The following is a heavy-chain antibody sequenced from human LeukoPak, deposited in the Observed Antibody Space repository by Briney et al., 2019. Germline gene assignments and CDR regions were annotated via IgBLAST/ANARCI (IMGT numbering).Heavy chain of an antibody. CDR3: ARDRREIAVASID. Sequence: GASVKVSCKASGYTFTGYYMHWVRQAPGQGLEWMGWINTNTGNPTYAQGFTGRFVFSLDTSVSTAYLQISSLKAEDTAVYYCARDRREIAVASIDWGQGTLVTVSS. V-gene: IGHV7-4-1*02. J-gene: IGHJ4*02. CDR2: INTNTGNP. D-gene: IGHD6-19*01. CDR1: GYTFTGYY.